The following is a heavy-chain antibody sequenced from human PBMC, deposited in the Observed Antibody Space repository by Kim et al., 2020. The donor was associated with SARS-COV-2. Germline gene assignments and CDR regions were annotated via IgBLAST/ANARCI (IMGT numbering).Heavy chain of an antibody. CDR3: ARGAILTGYSMYYYYGMDV. V-gene: IGHV4-31*03. Sequence: SETLSPTCTVSGGSISSGGYYWSWIRQHPGKGLEWIGYIYYSGSTYYNPSLKSRVTISVDTSKNQFSLKLSSVTAADTAVYYCARGAILTGYSMYYYYGMDVWGQGTTVTVSS. J-gene: IGHJ6*02. D-gene: IGHD3-9*01. CDR2: IYYSGST. CDR1: GGSISSGGYY.